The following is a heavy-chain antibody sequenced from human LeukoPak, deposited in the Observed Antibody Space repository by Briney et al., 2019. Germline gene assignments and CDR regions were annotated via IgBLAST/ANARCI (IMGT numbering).Heavy chain of an antibody. CDR3: ARAVYYYDSSGYYTAYYFDY. V-gene: IGHV1-3*01. J-gene: IGHJ4*02. Sequence: ASVKVSCKASGYTFTSYAMHWVRQAPGQRLEWMGWINAGNGNTKYSQKFQGRVTITRDTSASTAYMELSSLRSEDTAVYYCARAVYYYDSSGYYTAYYFDYWGQGTLVTVSS. CDR1: GYTFTSYA. CDR2: INAGNGNT. D-gene: IGHD3-22*01.